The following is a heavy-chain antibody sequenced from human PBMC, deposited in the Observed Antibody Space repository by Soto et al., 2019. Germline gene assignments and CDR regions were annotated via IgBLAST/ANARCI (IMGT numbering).Heavy chain of an antibody. V-gene: IGHV3-48*01. Sequence: DVQLVESGGDLVQPGGSLRLSCAASGFTFTKYAMNWVRQAPGRGLEWVSYINSAGTTVYYADSVKGRFTISRDNVKSSLHLEINSLRVEDTAVYYCATGWAYDIGSGYSASFEYWGQGSLVTVSS. CDR3: ATGWAYDIGSGYSASFEY. D-gene: IGHD3-3*01. J-gene: IGHJ4*02. CDR2: INSAGTTV. CDR1: GFTFTKYA.